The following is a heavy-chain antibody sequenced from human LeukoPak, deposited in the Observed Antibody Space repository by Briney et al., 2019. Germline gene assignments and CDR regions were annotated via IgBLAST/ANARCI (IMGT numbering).Heavy chain of an antibody. V-gene: IGHV3-48*03. D-gene: IGHD2/OR15-2a*01. CDR1: GFTFSSYE. CDR2: ISSSGSTI. J-gene: IGHJ6*03. CDR3: ARDFSMVYYMDV. Sequence: PGGSLRLSCAASGFTFSSYEMNWVRQAPGKGLEWLSYISSSGSTIYYADSAKGRFTLSRDNAKKSLYLQMNSLRAEDTAVYYCARDFSMVYYMDVWGKGTTVTISS.